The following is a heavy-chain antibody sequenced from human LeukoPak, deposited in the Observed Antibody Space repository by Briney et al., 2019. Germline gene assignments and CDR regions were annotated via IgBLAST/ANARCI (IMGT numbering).Heavy chain of an antibody. CDR3: ARDYSNPDTYYYYGMDV. CDR1: GFTFSSYA. Sequence: GGSLRLSCAASGFTFSSYAMSWIRQAPGKGLEWVSYISSSGSTIYYADSVKGRFTISRDNAKNSLYLQMNSLRAEDTAVYYCARDYSNPDTYYYYGMDVWGQGTTVTVSS. V-gene: IGHV3-11*01. CDR2: ISSSGSTI. D-gene: IGHD4-11*01. J-gene: IGHJ6*02.